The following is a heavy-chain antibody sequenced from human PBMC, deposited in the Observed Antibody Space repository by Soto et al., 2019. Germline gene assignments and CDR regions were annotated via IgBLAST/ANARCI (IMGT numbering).Heavy chain of an antibody. D-gene: IGHD6-19*01. CDR1: GGTFSSYA. Sequence: QVQLVQSGAEVKKPGYSVKVSCKASGGTFSSYAISWVRQAPGQGLEWMGGIIPIFGTANYAQKFQGRVTITADESTGTAYMELSSLRSEDTAVYYCERDRRTGSKYYSSAWYFDYWGQGTLVTVSS. J-gene: IGHJ4*02. CDR3: ERDRRTGSKYYSSAWYFDY. V-gene: IGHV1-69*01. CDR2: IIPIFGTA.